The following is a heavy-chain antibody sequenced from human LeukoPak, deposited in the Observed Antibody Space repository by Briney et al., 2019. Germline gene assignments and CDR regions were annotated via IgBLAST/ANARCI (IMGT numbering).Heavy chain of an antibody. CDR2: IYYSGST. CDR3: ARQRGSYRPADY. CDR1: GGSISSSSYY. J-gene: IGHJ4*02. Sequence: KTSETLSLTCTVSGGSISSSSYYWGWIRQPPGKGLEWIGSIYYSGSTYYNPSLKSRVTISVDTSKNQFSLKLSSVTAADTAVYYCARQRGSYRPADYWGQGTLVTVSS. D-gene: IGHD1-26*01. V-gene: IGHV4-39*01.